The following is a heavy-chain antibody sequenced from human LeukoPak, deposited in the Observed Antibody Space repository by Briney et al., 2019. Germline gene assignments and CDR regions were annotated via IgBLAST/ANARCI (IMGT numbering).Heavy chain of an antibody. V-gene: IGHV5-51*01. J-gene: IGHJ4*02. Sequence: GESLKISCQGSGYSFTSYWIAWVRQRPGKGLEWMGIIYPGDSDTRYSPSFQGQVTISADKSINTAYLQWSSLKASDTAMYYCARHFLVTAPYDYWGQGTLVTVSS. CDR2: IYPGDSDT. CDR1: GYSFTSYW. D-gene: IGHD2-21*02. CDR3: ARHFLVTAPYDY.